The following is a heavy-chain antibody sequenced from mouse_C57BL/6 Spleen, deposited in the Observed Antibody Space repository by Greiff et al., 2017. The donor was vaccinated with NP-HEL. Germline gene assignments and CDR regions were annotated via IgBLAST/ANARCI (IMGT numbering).Heavy chain of an antibody. J-gene: IGHJ4*01. V-gene: IGHV2-2*01. Sequence: VQGVESGPGLVQPSQSLSITCTVSGFSLTSYGVHWVRQSPGKGLEWLGVIWSGGSTDYNAAFISRLSISKDNSKSQVFFKMNSLQADDTAIYYCARNDPDGYYVARDYWGQGTSVTVSS. CDR3: ARNDPDGYYVARDY. D-gene: IGHD2-3*01. CDR2: IWSGGST. CDR1: GFSLTSYG.